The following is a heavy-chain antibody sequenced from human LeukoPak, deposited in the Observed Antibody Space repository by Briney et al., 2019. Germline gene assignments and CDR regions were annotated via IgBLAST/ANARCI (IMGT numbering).Heavy chain of an antibody. V-gene: IGHV3-64*01. CDR1: GFTFSSYA. Sequence: GGSLRLSCAASGFTFSSYAMHWVRQAPGKGLEYVSAISSNGGSTYYANSVKGRFTISRDNSKNTLYLRMGSLRAEDMAVYYCARGGYYDFWSGYYSDYWGQGTLVTVSS. CDR3: ARGGYYDFWSGYYSDY. J-gene: IGHJ4*02. D-gene: IGHD3-3*01. CDR2: ISSNGGST.